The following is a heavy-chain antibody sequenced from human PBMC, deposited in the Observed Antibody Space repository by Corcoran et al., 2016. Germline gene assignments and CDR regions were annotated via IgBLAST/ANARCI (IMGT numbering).Heavy chain of an antibody. CDR3: AKDRRMTMIVVVRFDY. CDR1: GFTFSSYA. J-gene: IGHJ4*02. D-gene: IGHD3-22*01. Sequence: EVQLLESGGGLVQPGGSLRLSCAASGFTFSSYAMSWVRQAPGKGLEWVSAISGSGGSTYYADSVKGRFTISRDNSKNTLYLQMNSLRAEDTAVYYCAKDRRMTMIVVVRFDYWGQGSLVTVSS. V-gene: IGHV3-23*01. CDR2: ISGSGGST.